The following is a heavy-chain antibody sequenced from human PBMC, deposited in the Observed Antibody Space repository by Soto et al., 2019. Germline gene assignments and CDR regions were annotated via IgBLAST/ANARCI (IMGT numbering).Heavy chain of an antibody. CDR1: GLTFGNYA. J-gene: IGHJ4*02. D-gene: IGHD4-17*01. CDR2: ISYDGTNR. CDR3: NRVRLGVTTRYFDY. Sequence: GGSLRLSCAASGLTFGNYAMHWVRQAPGKGLEWVAFISYDGTNRCYPDSVKGRFTISRDNSKNTLYLQMNSLKTEDTAVYYCNRVRLGVTTRYFDYWGQGTLVTVSS. V-gene: IGHV3-30-3*01.